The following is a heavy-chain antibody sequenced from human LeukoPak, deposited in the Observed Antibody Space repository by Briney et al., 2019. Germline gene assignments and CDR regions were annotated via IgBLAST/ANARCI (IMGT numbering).Heavy chain of an antibody. Sequence: SETLSLTCAVYGGSFSGYHWSWTRQPPGKGLEWIGEINHSGSTNYNPSLKSRVTISVDTSKDQFSLKLSSVTAADTAVYYCATRTSSRDGYNYYFDYWGQGTLVTVSS. CDR2: INHSGST. D-gene: IGHD5-24*01. CDR3: ATRTSSRDGYNYYFDY. CDR1: GGSFSGYH. J-gene: IGHJ4*02. V-gene: IGHV4-34*01.